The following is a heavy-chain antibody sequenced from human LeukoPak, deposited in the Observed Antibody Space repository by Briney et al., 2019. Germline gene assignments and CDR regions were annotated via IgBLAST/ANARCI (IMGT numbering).Heavy chain of an antibody. CDR2: IYYSGST. J-gene: IGHJ4*02. Sequence: TLSLTCTVSGGSISSGGYYWSWIRQHPGKGLEWIRYIYYSGSTYYNPSLKSRVTISVDTSKNQFSLKLSSVTAADTAVYYCARGIRSYFDYWGQGTLVTVSS. V-gene: IGHV4-31*03. CDR3: ARGIRSYFDY. D-gene: IGHD4-17*01. CDR1: GGSISSGGYY.